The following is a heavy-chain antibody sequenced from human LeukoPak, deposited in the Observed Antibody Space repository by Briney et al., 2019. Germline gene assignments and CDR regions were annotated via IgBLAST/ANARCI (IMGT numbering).Heavy chain of an antibody. CDR2: INSDGSIT. J-gene: IGHJ6*02. CDR3: ARDAVDTANAV. CDR1: GFTFTTYW. D-gene: IGHD5-18*01. Sequence: PGGSLRLSCAASGFTFTTYWMHWVRQAPGKGLVWVSRINSDGSITSYADSVKGRFTISRDNAKNTLYLQMNSLRAEDTAVYYCARDAVDTANAVWGQGTTVIVSS. V-gene: IGHV3-74*01.